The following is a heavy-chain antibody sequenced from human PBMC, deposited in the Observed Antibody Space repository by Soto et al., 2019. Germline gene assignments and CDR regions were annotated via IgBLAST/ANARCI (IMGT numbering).Heavy chain of an antibody. CDR1: GGSISSGDYY. CDR2: IYYSGST. J-gene: IGHJ5*02. V-gene: IGHV4-30-4*01. Sequence: SETLSLTCTVSGGSISSGDYYWSWIRQPPGKGLEWIGYIYYSGSTYYNPSLKSRVTISVDTSKNQFSLKLSSVTAADTAVYYCARGGPTGGSYKYNWFDPWGQGTLVTVSS. CDR3: ARGGPTGGSYKYNWFDP. D-gene: IGHD2-15*01.